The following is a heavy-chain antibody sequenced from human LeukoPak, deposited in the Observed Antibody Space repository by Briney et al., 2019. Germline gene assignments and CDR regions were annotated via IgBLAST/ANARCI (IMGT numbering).Heavy chain of an antibody. J-gene: IGHJ4*02. V-gene: IGHV4-34*01. CDR1: GGSFGGYY. D-gene: IGHD6-19*01. CDR3: ARSIAVAGNDY. CDR2: INHSGST. Sequence: PSETLSLTCAVYGGSFGGYYWSWIRQPPGKGLEWIGEINHSGSTNYNPSLKSRVTISVDTSKNQFSLKLSSVTAADTAVYYCARSIAVAGNDYWGQGTLVTVSS.